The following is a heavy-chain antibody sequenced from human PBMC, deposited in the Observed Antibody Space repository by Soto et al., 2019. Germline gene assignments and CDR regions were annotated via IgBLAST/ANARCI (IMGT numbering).Heavy chain of an antibody. J-gene: IGHJ5*02. CDR2: IYYTGRT. CDR1: GGSIRTGGYY. D-gene: IGHD2-21*02. V-gene: IGHV4-31*03. CDR3: AKDPSPQPTTVVTPGWFDP. Sequence: SETLSLTCTVSGGSIRTGGYYWSWIRQHPGKGLEWLGYIYYTGRTYYNPSLKNRLTMSVDMSKSQLSLKLTSLTAADTAVYYCAKDPSPQPTTVVTPGWFDPWGQGILVTVSS.